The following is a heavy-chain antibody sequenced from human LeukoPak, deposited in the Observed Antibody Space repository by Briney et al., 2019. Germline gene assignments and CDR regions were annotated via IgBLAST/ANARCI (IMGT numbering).Heavy chain of an antibody. CDR3: ARLPVTRGAFDI. J-gene: IGHJ3*02. D-gene: IGHD4-17*01. CDR2: IYSGGRT. Sequence: GGSLRLSCAASGFTVSRNYMSWVRQAPGKGLEWVSVIYSGGRTYYADSVKGRFTISRDNSKNTLYLQMNRLRAEDTAVYYCARLPVTRGAFDIWGQGTMVTVSS. V-gene: IGHV3-66*01. CDR1: GFTVSRNY.